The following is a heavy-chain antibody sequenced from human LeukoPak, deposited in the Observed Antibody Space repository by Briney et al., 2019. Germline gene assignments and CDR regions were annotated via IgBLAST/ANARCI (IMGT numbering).Heavy chain of an antibody. CDR1: GASISSYY. V-gene: IGHV4-4*09. Sequence: SETLSLSCTVSGASISSYYWNWIRQSPGKGLEWIGYIHVSGGTSYDPSLKSRVTIAINTSKNQFSLKLSSVTAADTAVYYCARGTSTVVTPNYYYYYSMDVWGKGTTVTVSS. CDR2: IHVSGGT. J-gene: IGHJ6*03. D-gene: IGHD4-23*01. CDR3: ARGTSTVVTPNYYYYYSMDV.